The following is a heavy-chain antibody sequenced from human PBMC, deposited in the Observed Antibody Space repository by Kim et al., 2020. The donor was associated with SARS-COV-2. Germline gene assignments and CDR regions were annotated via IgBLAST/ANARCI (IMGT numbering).Heavy chain of an antibody. CDR2: IYYSGST. Sequence: SETLSLTCTVSGGSISSGGYYWSWIRQHPGKGLEWIGYIYYSGSTYYNPSLKSRVTISVDTSKNQFSLKLSSVTAADTAVYYCARIQGITIFGVDAGFDYGMDVWGQGTTVTVSS. D-gene: IGHD3-3*01. J-gene: IGHJ6*02. V-gene: IGHV4-31*03. CDR1: GGSISSGGYY. CDR3: ARIQGITIFGVDAGFDYGMDV.